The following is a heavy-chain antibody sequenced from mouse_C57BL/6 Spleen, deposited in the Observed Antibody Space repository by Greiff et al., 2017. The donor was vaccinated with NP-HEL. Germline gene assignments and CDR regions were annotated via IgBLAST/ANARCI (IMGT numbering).Heavy chain of an antibody. Sequence: QVQLQQSGPELVKPGASVKISCKASGYAFSSSWMNWVKQRPGKGLEWIGRIYPGDGDTNYNGKFKGKATLTTDKSSSTAYMQLSSLTSEESAVYLCARYGNWDWYCDVWGTGSTVTVSS. CDR1: GYAFSSSW. J-gene: IGHJ1*03. CDR3: ARYGNWDWYCDV. D-gene: IGHD2-1*01. V-gene: IGHV1-82*01. CDR2: IYPGDGDT.